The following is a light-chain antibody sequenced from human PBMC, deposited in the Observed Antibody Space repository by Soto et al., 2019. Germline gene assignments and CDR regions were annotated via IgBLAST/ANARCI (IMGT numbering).Light chain of an antibody. CDR1: QSVRSN. J-gene: IGKJ4*01. V-gene: IGKV3-15*01. CDR3: QQYSAWPLT. Sequence: EIVMTKSPAILSVSPGERATLFCRASQSVRSNFLAWYQHKPGQAPRLLIHGASTRATGVPARFSGSASETEFTLTISSLQSEDFAVYYCQQYSAWPLTFGGGTKVEIK. CDR2: GAS.